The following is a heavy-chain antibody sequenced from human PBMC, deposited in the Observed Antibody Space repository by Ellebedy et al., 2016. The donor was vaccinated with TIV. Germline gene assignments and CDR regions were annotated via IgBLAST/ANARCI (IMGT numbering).Heavy chain of an antibody. D-gene: IGHD1-14*01. J-gene: IGHJ4*02. Sequence: PGGSLRLSCAASGFTFRTFGMHWVRQAPGNGLEWLAVVSSGGSVQYYADSVKGRFTVSRDNSKNTLSLQMNSLRAEDTAVYYCAKEGNYARTTFRADFDYWGLGTLVTVSS. CDR2: VSSGGSVQ. CDR1: GFTFRTFG. V-gene: IGHV3-30*18. CDR3: AKEGNYARTTFRADFDY.